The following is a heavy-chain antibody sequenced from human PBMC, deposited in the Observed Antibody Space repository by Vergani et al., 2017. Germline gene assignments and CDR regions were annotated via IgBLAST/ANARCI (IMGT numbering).Heavy chain of an antibody. CDR1: GFTFSSYS. V-gene: IGHV3-21*01. D-gene: IGHD3-9*01. Sequence: EVQLVESGGGLVKPGGSLRLSCAASGFTFSSYSMNWVRQAPGKGLEWVSSISSSSSYIYYADSVKGRFTISRDNAKNSLYLQMNSLRAEDTAVYYCAREAYDDILTGAPALIDWVQGTLFTVSS. J-gene: IGHJ4*02. CDR3: AREAYDDILTGAPALID. CDR2: ISSSSSYI.